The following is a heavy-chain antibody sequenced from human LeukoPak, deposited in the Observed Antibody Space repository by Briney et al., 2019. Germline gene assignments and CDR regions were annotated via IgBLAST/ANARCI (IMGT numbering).Heavy chain of an antibody. J-gene: IGHJ4*02. D-gene: IGHD3-22*01. CDR2: IYYSGST. Sequence: SETLSLTCTVSGGSISSSSYYWGWIRQPPGKGLEWIGSIYYSGSTYYNPSLKSRVTISVDTSKNQFSLKLSSVTAADTAVYYCARQLDYYDSSGLWDYWGQGTRVTVSS. V-gene: IGHV4-39*01. CDR1: GGSISSSSYY. CDR3: ARQLDYYDSSGLWDY.